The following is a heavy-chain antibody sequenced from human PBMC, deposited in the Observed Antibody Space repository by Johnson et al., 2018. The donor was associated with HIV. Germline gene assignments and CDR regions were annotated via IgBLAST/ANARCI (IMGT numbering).Heavy chain of an antibody. Sequence: VQLVESGGGLVQPGGSLRLSCAASGFTVSSNYMRWVRQAPGKGLEWVSVIYSGGSTYYADSVKGRFTISRDNSKNTMYLQMNSLRIEDTALYYCANLGDYGGNNGFDIWGRGTMVTVSS. CDR2: IYSGGST. J-gene: IGHJ3*02. D-gene: IGHD4-23*01. V-gene: IGHV3-66*02. CDR3: ANLGDYGGNNGFDI. CDR1: GFTVSSNY.